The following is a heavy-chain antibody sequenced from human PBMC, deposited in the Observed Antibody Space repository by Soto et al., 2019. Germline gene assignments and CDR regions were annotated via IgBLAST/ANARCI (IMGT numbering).Heavy chain of an antibody. CDR1: GGSISSYY. J-gene: IGHJ6*03. V-gene: IGHV4-59*01. D-gene: IGHD3-3*01. CDR2: IYYSGST. Sequence: SETLSLTCTVSGGSISSYYWSWIRQPPGKGLEWIGDIYYSGSTNYNPSLKSRVTISIDTSKNQFSLKLSSVTAADAAVYYCPKTYYDFWSEEYYYYMDVWGKGTTVTLSS. CDR3: PKTYYDFWSEEYYYYMDV.